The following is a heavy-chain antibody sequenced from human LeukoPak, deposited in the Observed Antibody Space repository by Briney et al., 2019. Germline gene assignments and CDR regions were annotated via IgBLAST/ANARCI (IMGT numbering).Heavy chain of an antibody. CDR3: ARAGITMIVPPGAFDI. CDR1: GGTFSSYA. D-gene: IGHD3-22*01. CDR2: IIPIFGTA. Sequence: SVKVSCKASGGTFSSYAISWVRQAPGQGLEWMGGIIPIFGTANYAQKFQGRVTITTDESTSTAYMELSSLRSEDTAVYYCARAGITMIVPPGAFDIWGQGTMVTVSS. J-gene: IGHJ3*02. V-gene: IGHV1-69*05.